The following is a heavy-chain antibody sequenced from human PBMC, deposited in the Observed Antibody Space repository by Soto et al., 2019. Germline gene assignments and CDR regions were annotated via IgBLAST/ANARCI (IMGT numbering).Heavy chain of an antibody. J-gene: IGHJ4*02. D-gene: IGHD6-19*01. CDR1: GFTFSNYG. CDR3: ARGGGAVAEADY. Sequence: QVQLVESGGGVVQPGRSLRLSCAASGFTFSNYGMHWVRQAPGKGLEWVAIIWYDGSNKYYADSVKGRFTISRDNSKKTLYLQMNSLRAEDTAVYYCARGGGAVAEADYWGQGTLVTVSS. CDR2: IWYDGSNK. V-gene: IGHV3-33*01.